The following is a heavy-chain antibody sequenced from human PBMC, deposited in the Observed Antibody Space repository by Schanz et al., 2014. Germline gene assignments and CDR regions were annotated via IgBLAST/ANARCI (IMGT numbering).Heavy chain of an antibody. Sequence: EVQLVESGGGLVKPGGSLRLSCAASGFTFSSYSMNWVRQAPGKGLEWVANIKQDGSEKYYVDAVKGRFTISRDNAKNSVSLQMRRLRVEDTAVYYCARGGRYCSGGGCHYPYNYYGMDVWGQGTTVTVSS. CDR2: IKQDGSEK. CDR1: GFTFSSYS. D-gene: IGHD2-15*01. CDR3: ARGGRYCSGGGCHYPYNYYGMDV. V-gene: IGHV3-7*01. J-gene: IGHJ6*02.